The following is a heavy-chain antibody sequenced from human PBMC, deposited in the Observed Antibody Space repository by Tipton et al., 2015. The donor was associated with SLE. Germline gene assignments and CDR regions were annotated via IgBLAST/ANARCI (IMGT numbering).Heavy chain of an antibody. V-gene: IGHV4-38-2*01. J-gene: IGHJ4*02. Sequence: LRLSCAVSGYSISSSYYWGWFRQSPGKGLEWIGSIYHSGSTYYNPSLKSRVTISVDTSKNQFSLKLSSVTAADTAVYYCASGPLDGYNRGYFDYWGQGTLVTVSS. CDR2: IYHSGST. CDR1: GYSISSSYY. D-gene: IGHD5-24*01. CDR3: ASGPLDGYNRGYFDY.